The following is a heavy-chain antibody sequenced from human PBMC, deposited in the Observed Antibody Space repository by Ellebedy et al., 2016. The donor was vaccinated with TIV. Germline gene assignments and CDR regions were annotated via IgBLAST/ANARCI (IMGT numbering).Heavy chain of an antibody. CDR3: AKDKVFGDSKWEIDV. CDR1: GFTFSGHS. V-gene: IGHV3-23*01. Sequence: GESLKISCSASGFTFSGHSMSWVRQAPGKRLEWVSGINSRGETTHYAASVKGRFTISRDNSKNTLYLQMNSLRAEDTAMYYCAKDKVFGDSKWEIDVWGQGTTVTVSS. J-gene: IGHJ6*02. D-gene: IGHD4-17*01. CDR2: INSRGETT.